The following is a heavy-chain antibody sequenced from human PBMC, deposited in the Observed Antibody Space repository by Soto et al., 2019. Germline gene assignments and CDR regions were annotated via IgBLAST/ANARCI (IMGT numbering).Heavy chain of an antibody. V-gene: IGHV4-34*01. CDR3: ARELWAYYYYYGMDV. CDR1: GGSFSGYY. CDR2: INHSGST. J-gene: IGHJ6*02. D-gene: IGHD5-18*01. Sequence: LSLTCAVYGGSFSGYYWSWICQPPGKGLEWIGEINHSGSTNYNPSLKSRVTISVDTSKNQFSLKLSSVTAADTAVYYCARELWAYYYYYGMDVWGQGTTVTVSS.